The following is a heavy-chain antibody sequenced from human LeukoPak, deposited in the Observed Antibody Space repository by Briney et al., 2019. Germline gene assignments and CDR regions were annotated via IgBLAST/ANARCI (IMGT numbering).Heavy chain of an antibody. D-gene: IGHD1-26*01. Sequence: GASVKVSCKASGYTFTSYGISWVRQAPGQGLEWMGWISAYNGNTNYAQKLQGRVTMTTDTSTSTAYMELRSLRSDDTAVYYCARGRRGGSYRRAPYYYYYMDVWGKGTTVTVSS. CDR2: ISAYNGNT. J-gene: IGHJ6*03. V-gene: IGHV1-18*01. CDR1: GYTFTSYG. CDR3: ARGRRGGSYRRAPYYYYYMDV.